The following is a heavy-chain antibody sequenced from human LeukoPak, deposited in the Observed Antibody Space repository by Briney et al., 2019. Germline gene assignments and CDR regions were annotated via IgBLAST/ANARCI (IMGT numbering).Heavy chain of an antibody. Sequence: GGSLRLSCVASGFRFGNYAMSWVRQAPGKGLQWVSQISGTGGATWYAGFARDRFTISRDNSKKTLYLQMSGLRVEDTAMYYYVKDPRDTYGTNWFVSWGQGTLLIVSS. J-gene: IGHJ5*01. CDR2: ISGTGGAT. CDR3: VKDPRDTYGTNWFVS. D-gene: IGHD2-21*01. CDR1: GFRFGNYA. V-gene: IGHV3-23*01.